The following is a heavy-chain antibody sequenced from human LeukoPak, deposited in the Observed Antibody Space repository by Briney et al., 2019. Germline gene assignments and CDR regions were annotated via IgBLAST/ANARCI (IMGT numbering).Heavy chain of an antibody. CDR3: ARSPLIAVAGTGWFDP. D-gene: IGHD6-19*01. Sequence: SETLSLTCTVSGGSISSYYWSWIRQPPGKGLEWIGYIYYSGSTNYNPSLKSRVTISVDTSKNQFSLKLSSVTAADTAVYYCARSPLIAVAGTGWFDPWGQGTLVTVSS. J-gene: IGHJ5*02. V-gene: IGHV4-59*08. CDR1: GGSISSYY. CDR2: IYYSGST.